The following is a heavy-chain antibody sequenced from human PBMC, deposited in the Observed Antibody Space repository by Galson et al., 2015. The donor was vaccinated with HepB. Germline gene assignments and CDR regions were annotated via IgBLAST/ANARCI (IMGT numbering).Heavy chain of an antibody. D-gene: IGHD3-16*01. CDR3: ARLNYGGGYFDP. Sequence: SETLSLTCTVSGGSISSSSYYWGWIRQPPGKGLEWIGSIYYSGSTYHNPSLKSRVTISVDTSKNQFSLKLSSVTAADTAVYYCARLNYGGGYFDPWGQGTLVTVSS. J-gene: IGHJ5*02. CDR1: GGSISSSSYY. CDR2: IYYSGST. V-gene: IGHV4-39*01.